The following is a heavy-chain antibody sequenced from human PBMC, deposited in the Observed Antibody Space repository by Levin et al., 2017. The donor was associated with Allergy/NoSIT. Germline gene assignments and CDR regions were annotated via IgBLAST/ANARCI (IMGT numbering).Heavy chain of an antibody. J-gene: IGHJ4*02. CDR2: ISGSGETT. Sequence: LSLTCAASGFTFSSFAMSWVRQAPGKGLEWVSAISGSGETTYFADSVKGRVNISRDNSNNTLYLQMNSLRVEDTAVFYCAISGKYCSRGSCYGPFDSWGQGTLVTVSA. CDR1: GFTFSSFA. D-gene: IGHD2-15*01. CDR3: AISGKYCSRGSCYGPFDS. V-gene: IGHV3-23*01.